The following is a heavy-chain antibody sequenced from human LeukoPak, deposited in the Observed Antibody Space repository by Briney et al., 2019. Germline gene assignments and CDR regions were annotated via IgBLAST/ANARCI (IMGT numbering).Heavy chain of an antibody. J-gene: IGHJ5*02. Sequence: ASVKVSCKASGGTFSSYAISWVRQAPGQGLEWMGRIIPNLGIANYAQKFQGRVTITADKSTSTAYMELSSLRSEDTAVYYCASLAVAGTRSYNWFDPWGQGTLVTVSS. CDR2: IIPNLGIA. CDR3: ASLAVAGTRSYNWFDP. CDR1: GGTFSSYA. V-gene: IGHV1-69*04. D-gene: IGHD6-19*01.